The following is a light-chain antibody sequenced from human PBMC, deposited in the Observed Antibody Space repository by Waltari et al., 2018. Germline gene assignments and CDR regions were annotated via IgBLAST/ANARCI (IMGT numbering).Light chain of an antibody. CDR3: QQSYSTPPT. CDR2: AES. V-gene: IGKV1-39*01. Sequence: DIQMTQSPSSLSAPVGDRVTITCRASQSITSSLNWYQQKPGKAPKRLIYAESSLQSGVPSRFSGSGSGTDFTLNISSLQPEDFATYYCQQSYSTPPTFGQGTKLEIK. J-gene: IGKJ2*01. CDR1: QSITSS.